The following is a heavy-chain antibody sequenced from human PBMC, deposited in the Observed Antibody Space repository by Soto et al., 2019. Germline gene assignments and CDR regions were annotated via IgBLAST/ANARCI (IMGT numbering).Heavy chain of an antibody. CDR1: CGSISSYY. J-gene: IGHJ6*03. D-gene: IGHD3-10*01. CDR3: ARIYYYGSGSTYYYYYYYMDV. Sequence: PSETLSLTCTVSCGSISSYYWSWIRQPPGKGLEWIGYIYYSGSTNYNPSLKSRVTISVDTSKNQFSLKLSSVTAADTAVYYCARIYYYGSGSTYYYYYYYMDVWGKGTTVTVSS. CDR2: IYYSGST. V-gene: IGHV4-59*01.